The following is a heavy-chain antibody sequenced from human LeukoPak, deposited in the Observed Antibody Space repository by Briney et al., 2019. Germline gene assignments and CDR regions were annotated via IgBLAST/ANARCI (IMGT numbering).Heavy chain of an antibody. CDR2: ISGSGGST. Sequence: PGGSLRLSCAASGFTFSSYAMSWVRQAPGKGLERVSAISGSGGSTYYADSVKGRFTISRDNSKNTLYLQMNRLRAEDTAVYYCAKDRDYMVRGVRFDYWGQGTLVTVSS. D-gene: IGHD3-10*01. CDR1: GFTFSSYA. CDR3: AKDRDYMVRGVRFDY. J-gene: IGHJ4*02. V-gene: IGHV3-23*01.